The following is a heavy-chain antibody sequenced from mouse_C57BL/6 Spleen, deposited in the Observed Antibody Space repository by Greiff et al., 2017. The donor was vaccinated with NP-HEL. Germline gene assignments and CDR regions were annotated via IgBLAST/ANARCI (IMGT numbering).Heavy chain of an antibody. D-gene: IGHD1-1*01. CDR1: GYSITSGYY. Sequence: VQLKESGPGLVKPSQSLSLPCSVTGYSITSGYYWNWIRQFPGNKLEWMGYISYDGSNNYNPSLKNRISITRDTSKNQFFLKLNSVTTEDTATYYCARASGSSFYFDYWGQGTTLTVSS. CDR2: ISYDGSN. CDR3: ARASGSSFYFDY. J-gene: IGHJ2*01. V-gene: IGHV3-6*01.